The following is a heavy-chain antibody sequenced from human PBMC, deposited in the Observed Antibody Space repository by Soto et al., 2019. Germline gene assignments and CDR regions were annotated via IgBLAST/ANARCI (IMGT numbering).Heavy chain of an antibody. V-gene: IGHV3-66*01. CDR2: IYSGGST. CDR3: ARDHGGVAWGY. J-gene: IGHJ4*02. CDR1: GFTVSSNY. D-gene: IGHD3-16*01. Sequence: EVPLVESGGGLVQPGGSLRLSCAASGFTVSSNYMSWVRHAPGKGLEWVSVIYSGGSTYYAGSVKGRFTISRDNSKNTLYLQMNSLRAEDTAVYYCARDHGGVAWGYWGQGTLVTVSS.